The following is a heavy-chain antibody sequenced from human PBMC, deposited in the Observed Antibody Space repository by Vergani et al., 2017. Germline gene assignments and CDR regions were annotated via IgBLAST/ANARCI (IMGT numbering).Heavy chain of an antibody. CDR3: AIAAGGSSWYGRYFDF. CDR1: GYSFTTYY. J-gene: IGHJ4*02. CDR2: FNPSADST. D-gene: IGHD6-13*01. Sequence: QVQLVQSGAEVKEPGASVKISCKASGYSFTTYYMHWVRQAPGQGLEWMGIFNPSADSTSYAQKFQDRVTMTVDTSTTTVYMELSSLRSDDTAVYYCAIAAGGSSWYGRYFDFWGQGTLVTVSS. V-gene: IGHV1-46*01.